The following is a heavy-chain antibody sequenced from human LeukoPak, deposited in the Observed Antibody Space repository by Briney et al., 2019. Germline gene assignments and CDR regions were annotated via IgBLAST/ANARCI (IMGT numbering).Heavy chain of an antibody. D-gene: IGHD3-22*01. V-gene: IGHV3-30*04. Sequence: GGSLRLSCAASGFTFSSYAMHWVRQAPGKGLEWVAVISYDGSNKYYADSVKGRFTISRDNSKNTLYLQMNSLRAEDTAVYYCARGGYYYDSSGYYYDYWGQGTLVTVSS. CDR2: ISYDGSNK. CDR1: GFTFSSYA. J-gene: IGHJ4*02. CDR3: ARGGYYYDSSGYYYDY.